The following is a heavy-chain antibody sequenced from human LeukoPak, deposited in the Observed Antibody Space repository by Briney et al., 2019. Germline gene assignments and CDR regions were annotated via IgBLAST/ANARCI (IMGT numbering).Heavy chain of an antibody. V-gene: IGHV3-30*02. D-gene: IGHD3-10*01. J-gene: IGHJ4*02. CDR1: GFTFSNYA. CDR2: IRYDGSNK. CDR3: ARKGSATYYLDY. Sequence: GGSLRLSCAASGFTFSNYAMHWVRQAPGKGLAWVAFIRYDGSNKYYADSVKGRFTISRDNSKNTLYLQMDTLRAEDTAVYYCARKGSATYYLDYWGQGTLVTVSS.